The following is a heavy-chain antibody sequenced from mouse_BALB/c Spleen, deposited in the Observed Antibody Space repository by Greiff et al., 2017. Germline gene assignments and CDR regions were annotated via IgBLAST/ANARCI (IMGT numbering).Heavy chain of an antibody. V-gene: IGHV14-3*02. Sequence: EVQLQESGAELVKPGASVKLSCTASGFNIKDTYMHWVKQRPEQGLEWIGRIDPANGNTKYDPKFQGKATITADTSSNTAYLQLSSLTSEDTAVYYCASSYGNYYLYAMDYWGQGTSVTVSS. J-gene: IGHJ4*01. D-gene: IGHD2-10*02. CDR3: ASSYGNYYLYAMDY. CDR1: GFNIKDTY. CDR2: IDPANGNT.